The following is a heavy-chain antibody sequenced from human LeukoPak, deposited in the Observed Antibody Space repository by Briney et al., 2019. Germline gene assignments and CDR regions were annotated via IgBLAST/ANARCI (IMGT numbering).Heavy chain of an antibody. CDR3: ARSQTGEATD. CDR1: GYTFTGYY. D-gene: IGHD7-27*01. V-gene: IGHV1-2*02. J-gene: IGHJ4*02. CDR2: INPNSGGT. Sequence: VASLKLSCTASGYTFTGYYIHWLRQAPGQGLEWMGWINPNSGGTNYAQTLQGRATITRDTSSSPVSLERSTRTSDAAAVYYRARSQTGEATDWGQGTLVTVSS.